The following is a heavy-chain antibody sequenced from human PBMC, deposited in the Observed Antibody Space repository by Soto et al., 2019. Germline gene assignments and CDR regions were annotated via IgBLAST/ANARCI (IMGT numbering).Heavy chain of an antibody. J-gene: IGHJ6*02. Sequence: SVKVSCKASGGTFRSYAINWVRQAPGQGLEWMGGIIPMFGKPNYAEKFLGRVTITADEATRTAYMEVSSLKSEDTAVYYCARSMETNYFYCMDVWGLGTKATVSS. CDR1: GGTFRSYA. CDR2: IIPMFGKP. CDR3: ARSMETNYFYCMDV. V-gene: IGHV1-69*13. D-gene: IGHD2-8*01.